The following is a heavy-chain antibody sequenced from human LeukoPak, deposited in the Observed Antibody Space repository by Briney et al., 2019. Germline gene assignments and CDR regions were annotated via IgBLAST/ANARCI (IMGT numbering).Heavy chain of an antibody. V-gene: IGHV4-4*09. CDR2: IYTSGST. CDR3: ARLAGYYSSSGEYFDY. D-gene: IGHD6-6*01. J-gene: IGHJ4*02. Sequence: PSETLSLTCTVSGGSISSYYWSWIRQPPGKGLEWIGYIYTSGSTNYNPSLKSRVTISVDTSKNQFSLKLSSVTAADTAVYYCARLAGYYSSSGEYFDYWGQGTLVTVSS. CDR1: GGSISSYY.